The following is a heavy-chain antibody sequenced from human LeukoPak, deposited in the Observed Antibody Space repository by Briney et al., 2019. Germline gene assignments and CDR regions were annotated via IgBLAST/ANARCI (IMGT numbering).Heavy chain of an antibody. D-gene: IGHD6-13*01. J-gene: IGHJ6*02. CDR1: VFTFKDYA. CDR2: ISWDSGTI. Sequence: GRSRRPSCGASVFTFKDYAMHWVRQAPGKGLEWVSGISWDSGTIGYADSVKGRFTISRDNAQDSLFLQMDSLRAEDTALYYCVKHRGHRTTWYDDYTMDVWGQGTTVIVSS. CDR3: VKHRGHRTTWYDDYTMDV. V-gene: IGHV3-9*01.